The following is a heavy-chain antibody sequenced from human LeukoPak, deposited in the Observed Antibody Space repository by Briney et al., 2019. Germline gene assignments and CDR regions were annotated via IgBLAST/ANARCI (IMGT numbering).Heavy chain of an antibody. D-gene: IGHD3-10*01. CDR2: IYHSGST. CDR3: ARGGEYYYGSGSSVNWFDP. J-gene: IGHJ5*02. CDR1: GGSISSSNW. V-gene: IGHV4-4*02. Sequence: SETLSLTCAVSGGSISSSNWWSWVRQPPGKGLEWVGEIYHSGSTNYNPSLKSRVTMSVDKSKNQFSLKLSSVTAADTAVYYCARGGEYYYGSGSSVNWFDPWGQGTLVTVSS.